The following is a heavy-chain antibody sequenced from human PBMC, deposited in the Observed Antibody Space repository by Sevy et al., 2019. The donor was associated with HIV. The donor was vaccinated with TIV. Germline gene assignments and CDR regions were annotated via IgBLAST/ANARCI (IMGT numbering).Heavy chain of an antibody. J-gene: IGHJ1*01. V-gene: IGHV1-18*04. CDR2: ISAYNGNT. CDR3: ARDPYYDSSGYYSAEYFQH. Sequence: ASVKVSCKASGYTFTSYGISWVRQAPGQGLEWMGWISAYNGNTNYAQKLQRRVTMTTDTSTSTAYMERRSLRSDDTAVYYCARDPYYDSSGYYSAEYFQHWGQGTLVIVSS. CDR1: GYTFTSYG. D-gene: IGHD3-22*01.